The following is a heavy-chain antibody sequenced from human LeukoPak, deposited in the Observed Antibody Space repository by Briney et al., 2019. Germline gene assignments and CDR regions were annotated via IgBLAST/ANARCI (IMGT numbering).Heavy chain of an antibody. D-gene: IGHD2-15*01. V-gene: IGHV3-43*02. CDR1: GFTFGDYA. CDR3: AKASGYCSGGSCYDY. CDR2: ISGDGGST. J-gene: IGHJ4*02. Sequence: GGSLRLSCAASGFTFGDYAMHWVRQARGKGLEWVSLISGDGGSTYYADSVKGRFTISRDNGKNSLYLQMNSLRTEDTALYYCAKASGYCSGGSCYDYWGQGTLVTVSS.